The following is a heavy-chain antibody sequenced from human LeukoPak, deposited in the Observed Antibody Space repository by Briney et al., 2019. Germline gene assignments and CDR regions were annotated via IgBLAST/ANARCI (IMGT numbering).Heavy chain of an antibody. CDR1: GGSFSGYY. CDR2: IYSSGTT. CDR3: ARTIAVAGIFYLDY. D-gene: IGHD6-19*01. Sequence: PSETLSLTCAVYGGSFSGYYWSWIRQPPGKGLEWIGYIYSSGTTNYNPSLKSRVTISVDTSKNQFSLKLSSVTAADTAVYYCARTIAVAGIFYLDYWGQGTLVTVSS. V-gene: IGHV4-59*01. J-gene: IGHJ4*02.